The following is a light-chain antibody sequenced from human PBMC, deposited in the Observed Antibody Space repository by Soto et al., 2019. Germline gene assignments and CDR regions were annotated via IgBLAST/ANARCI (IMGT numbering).Light chain of an antibody. V-gene: IGKV3-20*01. Sequence: ELVLTQSPGTLSLSPGERATLYCRASRGVISGYLAWYQQKPGQAPRPLIYAASNRATGIPGRFSGSGVGTDFTLTISRLEPEAFAVYYCQHADISSWTFGQGTKVEI. CDR3: QHADISSWT. CDR1: RGVISGY. J-gene: IGKJ1*01. CDR2: AAS.